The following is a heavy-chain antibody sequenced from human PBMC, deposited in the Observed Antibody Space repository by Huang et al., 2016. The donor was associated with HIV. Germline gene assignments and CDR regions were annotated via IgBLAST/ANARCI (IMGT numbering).Heavy chain of an antibody. Sequence: QVQLQQWGAGLLRPSETLSLTCAVDGGSFSGYYGTWIRKPPGQGLGWIGEINNGWSTNYTPSLESRGPISVDTARNPFSLTLTAVNAADTAVYYCARGQGGYYYYYMDVWGKGTTVTVSS. CDR2: INNGWST. CDR3: ARGQGGYYYYYMDV. CDR1: GGSFSGYY. J-gene: IGHJ6*03. V-gene: IGHV4-34*01.